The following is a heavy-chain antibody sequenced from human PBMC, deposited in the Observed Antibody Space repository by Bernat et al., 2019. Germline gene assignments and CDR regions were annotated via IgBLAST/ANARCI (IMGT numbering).Heavy chain of an antibody. Sequence: QVQLVQSGAEVKKPGSSVKFSCKDSGGTFSSYSISWVRQAPGQGLEWMGRIIPIFGTANYAQKFQGRVTLTADTSTSTAYMELSSLRSEDTAVYYCARVSSSWPPNWFDAWGQGTLVTVSS. CDR1: GGTFSSYS. CDR2: IIPIFGTA. V-gene: IGHV1-69*06. CDR3: ARVSSSWPPNWFDA. D-gene: IGHD6-13*01. J-gene: IGHJ5*02.